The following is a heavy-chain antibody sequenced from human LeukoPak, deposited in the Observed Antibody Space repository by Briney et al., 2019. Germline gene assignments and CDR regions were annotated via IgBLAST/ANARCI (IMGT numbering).Heavy chain of an antibody. CDR2: IAYDGSVA. V-gene: IGHV3-30*04. Sequence: GGSLRLSCAASGFTLRSFAFHWVRQAPDKGLEGVAVIAYDGSVAYVADALKGRFTISRDDSKSTLYLQMNSLRPADTAVYYCARDMLKGAPDYLDHWGQGTLVTVSS. CDR3: ARDMLKGAPDYLDH. CDR1: GFTLRSFA. D-gene: IGHD3-10*02. J-gene: IGHJ4*02.